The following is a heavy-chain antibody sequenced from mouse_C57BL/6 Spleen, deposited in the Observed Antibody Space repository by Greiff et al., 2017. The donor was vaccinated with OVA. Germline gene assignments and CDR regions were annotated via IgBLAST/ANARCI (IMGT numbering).Heavy chain of an antibody. Sequence: VQLQQSGAELVKPGASVKLSCTASGFNIKDYYMHWVKQRPEQGLEWIGRIDPEDGETKYAQKFQGKATITADTASTTAYLQLSSLTSEDTAVYYCARDPYAMDYWGQGTSVTVSS. CDR3: ARDPYAMDY. V-gene: IGHV14-2*01. CDR1: GFNIKDYY. CDR2: IDPEDGET. J-gene: IGHJ4*01.